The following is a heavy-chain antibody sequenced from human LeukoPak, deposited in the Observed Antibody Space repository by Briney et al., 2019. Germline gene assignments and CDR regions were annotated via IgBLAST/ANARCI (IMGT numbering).Heavy chain of an antibody. J-gene: IGHJ4*02. D-gene: IGHD2/OR15-2a*01. CDR2: IWYDGSNK. Sequence: PGRSLRLSCAASGFTFSSYGMHWVRQAPGKGLEWVAVIWYDGSNKYYADSVKGRFTTSRDNSKNTLYMQMNSLRAEDTAIYYCAKDRAESGLDYWGQGTLVTVSS. CDR1: GFTFSSYG. CDR3: AKDRAESGLDY. V-gene: IGHV3-33*06.